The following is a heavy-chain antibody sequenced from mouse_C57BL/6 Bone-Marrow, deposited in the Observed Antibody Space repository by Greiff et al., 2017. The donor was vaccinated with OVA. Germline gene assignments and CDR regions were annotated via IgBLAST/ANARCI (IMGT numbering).Heavy chain of an antibody. Sequence: DVKLVESGGGLVKPGGSLKLSCAASGFTFSDYGMHWVRQAPEKGLEWVAYISSGSSTIYYADTVKGRFTISRDNANNTLFLQMTSLRSEDTAMYYCARPDDYDAFAYWGQGTLVTVSA. CDR2: ISSGSSTI. CDR1: GFTFSDYG. D-gene: IGHD2-4*01. V-gene: IGHV5-17*01. J-gene: IGHJ3*01. CDR3: ARPDDYDAFAY.